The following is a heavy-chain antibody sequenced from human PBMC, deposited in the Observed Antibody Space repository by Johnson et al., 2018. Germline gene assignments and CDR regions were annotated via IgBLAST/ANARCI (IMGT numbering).Heavy chain of an antibody. CDR2: ISYDGSNK. Sequence: QVQLVQSGGGVVQXGRSLRLXCAASGFTFSSYAMHWVRQAPGKGLAWVAVISYDGSNKYYAASVKGRFTISRDNSKNTLYLQMNSLRSEDTAVYYCARRYYDSSGYYYPRRIDAFDIWGQGTMVTVSS. J-gene: IGHJ3*02. D-gene: IGHD3-22*01. V-gene: IGHV3-30-3*01. CDR1: GFTFSSYA. CDR3: ARRYYDSSGYYYPRRIDAFDI.